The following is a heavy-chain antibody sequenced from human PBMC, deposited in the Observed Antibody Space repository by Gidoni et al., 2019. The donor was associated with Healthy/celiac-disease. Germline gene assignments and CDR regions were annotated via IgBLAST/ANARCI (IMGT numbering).Heavy chain of an antibody. D-gene: IGHD2-15*01. CDR2: ISGDGGST. V-gene: IGHV3-43*02. CDR1: GFTFDDYA. Sequence: EVQLVESGGGVVQPGGSLRLSCAASGFTFDDYAMHWVRQAPGQGLEWVSLISGDGGSTYYADSVKGRFTISRDNSKNSLYLQMNSLRTEDTALYYCAKDGGYCSGGSCYSYYGMDVWGQGTTVTVSS. CDR3: AKDGGYCSGGSCYSYYGMDV. J-gene: IGHJ6*02.